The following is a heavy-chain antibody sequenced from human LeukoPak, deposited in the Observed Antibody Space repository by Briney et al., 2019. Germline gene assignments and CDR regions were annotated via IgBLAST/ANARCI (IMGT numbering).Heavy chain of an antibody. CDR3: ARDPPSRGTRYFDY. D-gene: IGHD3-16*01. CDR1: GGSISSYY. Sequence: KPSETLSLTCTVSGGSISSYYWSWIRQPPGKGLEWIGYIYYSGSTNYNPSLKSRVTISVDTSKNQFSLKLSSVTAADTAVYYCARDPPSRGTRYFDYWGQGILVTVSS. CDR2: IYYSGST. V-gene: IGHV4-59*01. J-gene: IGHJ4*02.